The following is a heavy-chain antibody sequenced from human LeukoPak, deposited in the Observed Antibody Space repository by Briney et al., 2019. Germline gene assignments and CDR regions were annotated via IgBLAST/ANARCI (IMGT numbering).Heavy chain of an antibody. J-gene: IGHJ4*02. CDR1: GYTFTSFY. Sequence: ASVKVSCKASGYTFTSFYMHWVRQAPGQGLEWVGIINPNSGSTFYAQRFQGRVTMTRDTSTSTVYMELSSLRSEDTAVYYCATVGYSQFFDYWGQRTLVTVSS. CDR2: INPNSGST. V-gene: IGHV1-46*01. CDR3: ATVGYSQFFDY. D-gene: IGHD5-18*01.